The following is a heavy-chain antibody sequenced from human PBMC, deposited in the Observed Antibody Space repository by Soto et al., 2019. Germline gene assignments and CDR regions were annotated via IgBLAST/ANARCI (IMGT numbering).Heavy chain of an antibody. V-gene: IGHV3-66*01. D-gene: IGHD6-13*01. Sequence: EVPLVESGGGLVQPGGSLRLSCAASGFTVSSNYMSWVRQAPGKGLEWVSVIYSGGSTYYADSVKGRFTISRDNSKNTLYLQMNSLRAEDTAVYYCASRSSWLYYYYGMDVWGQGTTVTVSS. CDR3: ASRSSWLYYYYGMDV. J-gene: IGHJ6*02. CDR2: IYSGGST. CDR1: GFTVSSNY.